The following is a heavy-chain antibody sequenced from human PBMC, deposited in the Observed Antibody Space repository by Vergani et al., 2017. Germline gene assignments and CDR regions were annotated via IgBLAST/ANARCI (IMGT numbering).Heavy chain of an antibody. CDR2: IYYSGST. CDR3: ARDSPVVDFWSGYYDGGARYYMDV. Sequence: QVQLQESGPGLVKPSETLSLTCTVSGGSISSYYWSWIRQPPGKGLEWIGYIYYSGSTNYNPSLKSRVTISVDTSKTQFSLKLSSVTAADTAVYYCARDSPVVDFWSGYYDGGARYYMDVWGKGTTVTVSS. V-gene: IGHV4-59*01. CDR1: GGSISSYY. J-gene: IGHJ6*03. D-gene: IGHD3-3*01.